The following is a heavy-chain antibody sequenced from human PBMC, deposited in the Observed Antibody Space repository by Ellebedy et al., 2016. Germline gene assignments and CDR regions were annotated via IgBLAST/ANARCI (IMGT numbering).Heavy chain of an antibody. D-gene: IGHD2-15*01. Sequence: GGSLRLSCTASGFTFGDYAMSWFRQAPGKGLEWVGFIRSKAYGGTTEYAASVKGRFTISRDDSKSIAYLQMNSLKTEDTAVYYCTSGLGYCSGGSCYPGVGVTDFDYWGQGTLVTVSS. V-gene: IGHV3-49*03. J-gene: IGHJ4*02. CDR3: TSGLGYCSGGSCYPGVGVTDFDY. CDR2: IRSKAYGGTT. CDR1: GFTFGDYA.